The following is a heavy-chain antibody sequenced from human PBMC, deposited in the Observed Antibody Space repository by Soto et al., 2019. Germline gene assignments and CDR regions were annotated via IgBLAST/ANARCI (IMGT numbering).Heavy chain of an antibody. D-gene: IGHD2-15*01. CDR3: ARDQYCSGGSCTGGGY. Sequence: SETLSLTCTVSGGSVSSGSYYWSWIRQPPGKGLEWIGYIYYSGSTNYNPSLKSRVTISVDTSKNQFSLKLSSVTAADTAVYYCARDQYCSGGSCTGGGYWGQGTLVTVSS. CDR1: GGSVSSGSYY. J-gene: IGHJ4*02. CDR2: IYYSGST. V-gene: IGHV4-61*01.